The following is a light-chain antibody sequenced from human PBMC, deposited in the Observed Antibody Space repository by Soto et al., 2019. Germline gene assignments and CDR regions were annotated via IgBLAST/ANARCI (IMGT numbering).Light chain of an antibody. J-gene: IGKJ1*01. V-gene: IGKV3D-20*01. CDR2: DTS. CDR1: QRVSGGF. CDR3: KQYGSSPS. Sequence: DIVLTQSPATLSLSPGERATLYCGASQRVSGGFLAWYQQKPGLAPRLILYDTSFRATGIPDRFSGSGSGTDFTLTISRLDPEDFAVYYCKQYGSSPSFGQGTKVEIK.